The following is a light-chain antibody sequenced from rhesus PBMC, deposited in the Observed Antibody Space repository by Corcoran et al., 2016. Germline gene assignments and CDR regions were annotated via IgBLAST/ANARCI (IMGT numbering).Light chain of an antibody. Sequence: QSAPTQPPSVSGSPGQSVTLSCTGTSSDIGGYNYVSWYQQHPGKAPKLMIYGVSYRPSGVSDRFSGSKSGNTASLTISGLQAEDEADYYCCSDTTSSTYIFGAGTRLTVL. CDR1: SSDIGGYNY. J-gene: IGLJ1*01. CDR2: GVS. V-gene: IGLV2S7*01. CDR3: CSDTTSSTYI.